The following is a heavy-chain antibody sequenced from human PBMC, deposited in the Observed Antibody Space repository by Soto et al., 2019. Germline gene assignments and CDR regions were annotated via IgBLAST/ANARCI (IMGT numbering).Heavy chain of an antibody. V-gene: IGHV3-30*18. CDR2: ISYDGSNK. D-gene: IGHD3-22*01. CDR1: GFTFSNYG. Sequence: GGSLRLSCTASGFTFSNYGMQWVRQAPGKGLEWVTVISYDGSNKYYADSVKGRFTISRDNSKNTLYLQMNSLRAEDTAVYYCAKDTYYHDSSGYYVFDYWGQGTLVTVSS. CDR3: AKDTYYHDSSGYYVFDY. J-gene: IGHJ4*02.